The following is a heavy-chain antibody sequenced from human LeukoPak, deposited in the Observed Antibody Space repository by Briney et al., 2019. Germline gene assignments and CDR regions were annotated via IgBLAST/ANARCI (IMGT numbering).Heavy chain of an antibody. CDR1: GYTFTSYA. V-gene: IGHV1-3*01. D-gene: IGHD3-9*01. J-gene: IGHJ4*02. CDR3: AGLLRYFDWLLPH. CDR2: INAGNGNT. Sequence: ASVKVSCKASGYTFTSYAMHWVRQAPGQRLEWMGWINAGNGNTKYSQKFQGRVTITRDTSAGTAYMELSSLRSEGTAVYYCAGLLRYFDWLLPHWGQGTLVTVSS.